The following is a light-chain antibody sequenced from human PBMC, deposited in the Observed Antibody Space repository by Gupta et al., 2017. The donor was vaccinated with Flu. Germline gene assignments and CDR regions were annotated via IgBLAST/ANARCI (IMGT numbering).Light chain of an antibody. CDR2: WAS. CDR3: QQYYSTPLT. J-gene: IGKJ1*01. V-gene: IGKV4-1*01. CDR1: HSVLSSSNNKND. Sequence: NCKSSHSVLSSSNNKNDLAWYQQKPGQPPKLLIYWASTRETGVPDRFSGSGSGTDFTLTISSLQAEDVAVYYCQQYYSTPLTFGQGTKVEIK.